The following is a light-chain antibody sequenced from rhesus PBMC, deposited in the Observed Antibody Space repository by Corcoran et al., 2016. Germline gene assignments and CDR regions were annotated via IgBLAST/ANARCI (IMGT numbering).Light chain of an antibody. CDR3: QHYKSYPLT. CDR2: AAT. V-gene: IGKV1-28*02. J-gene: IGKJ4*01. Sequence: DIQMTQSPSSLSASVGDTVTITCRASQGISSYLNWFQQKPGKAPKLLIYAATTLQSGVPSRFRGSGSGTDFTLTISSLQPEDFATYYCQHYKSYPLTFGGGTKVEIK. CDR1: QGISSY.